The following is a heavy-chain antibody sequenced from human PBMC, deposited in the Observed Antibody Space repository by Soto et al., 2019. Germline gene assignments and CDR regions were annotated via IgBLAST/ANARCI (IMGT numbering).Heavy chain of an antibody. CDR3: ARFIMVGGWFDPNYYHGMDV. CDR1: GYTVSNYG. D-gene: IGHD6-19*01. Sequence: QVQLVQSGAEVKKPGASVTVSCKTSGYTVSNYGINWVRQAPGQGLEWMGWISGYNGNTNYAQTVQGRVIMTTDTSTGTVYMELRSLKSDDTAIYYCARFIMVGGWFDPNYYHGMDVWGQGTTVTVSS. V-gene: IGHV1-18*01. J-gene: IGHJ6*02. CDR2: ISGYNGNT.